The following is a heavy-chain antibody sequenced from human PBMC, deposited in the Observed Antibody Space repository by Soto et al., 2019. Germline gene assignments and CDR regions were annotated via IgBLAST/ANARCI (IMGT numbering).Heavy chain of an antibody. Sequence: ASVKVSCKASGYTFTSYYMHWVRQAPGQGLEWMGIINPSGGSTSYAQKFQGRVTMTRDTSTSTVYMELSSPRSEDTAVYYCARARGLFVPFDCSSTSCYLGWFDPWGQGTLVTVSS. CDR2: INPSGGST. J-gene: IGHJ5*02. D-gene: IGHD2-2*01. CDR1: GYTFTSYY. CDR3: ARARGLFVPFDCSSTSCYLGWFDP. V-gene: IGHV1-46*03.